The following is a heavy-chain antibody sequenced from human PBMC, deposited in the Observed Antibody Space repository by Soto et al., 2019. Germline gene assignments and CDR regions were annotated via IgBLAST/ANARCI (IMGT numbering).Heavy chain of an antibody. V-gene: IGHV4-59*01. Sequence: SETLSLTCTVSGGSISSYYWSWIRQPPGKGLEWIGYIYYSGSTNYNPSLKSRVTISVDTSKNQFSLKLSSVTTADTAVYYCARDLGRFLEWSAYDAFDIWGQGTMVTVSS. CDR3: ARDLGRFLEWSAYDAFDI. J-gene: IGHJ3*02. CDR2: IYYSGST. CDR1: GGSISSYY. D-gene: IGHD3-3*01.